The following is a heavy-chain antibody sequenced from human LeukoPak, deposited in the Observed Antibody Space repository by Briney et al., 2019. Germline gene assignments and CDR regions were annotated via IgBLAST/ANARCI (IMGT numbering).Heavy chain of an antibody. V-gene: IGHV3-23*01. CDR1: GFTFSSNA. J-gene: IGHJ4*02. CDR2: ITFSSSST. D-gene: IGHD2-15*01. CDR3: AKVKGWWPPTTADY. Sequence: PGGSLRLSCVASGFTFSSNAMSWVRQAPGMGPDWVSSITFSSSSTDYADSVKGRFTISRDNSKNTLYLQMSSLRVEDTAVYYCAKVKGWWPPTTADYWGQGTLVTVSS.